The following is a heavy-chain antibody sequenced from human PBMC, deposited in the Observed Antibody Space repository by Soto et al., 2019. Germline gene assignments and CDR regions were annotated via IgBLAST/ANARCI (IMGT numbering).Heavy chain of an antibody. CDR2: INPNSGGT. J-gene: IGHJ6*03. CDR3: ARGTVTTSPEYYYYYYMDV. CDR1: GYTFTGYY. V-gene: IGHV1-2*04. D-gene: IGHD4-4*01. Sequence: ASVKVSCKASGYTFTGYYMHWVRQAPGQGLEWMGWINPNSGGTNYAQKFQGWVTMTRDTSISTAYMELSRLRSDDTAVYYCARGTVTTSPEYYYYYYMDVWGKGTTVTVSS.